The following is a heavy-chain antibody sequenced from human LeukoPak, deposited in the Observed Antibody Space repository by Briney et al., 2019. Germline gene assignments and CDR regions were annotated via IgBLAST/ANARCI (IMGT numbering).Heavy chain of an antibody. V-gene: IGHV3-23*01. D-gene: IGHD6-19*01. Sequence: GGSLRLSCAVSGFTFSSYVMSWVRQAPGKGLEWVSVISGSATSTYYADSVKGRFTISRDNSKNTLYLQMNSLRADDTAVYYCAKANSGWPYYFNYWGQGILVTVSS. J-gene: IGHJ4*02. CDR2: ISGSATST. CDR3: AKANSGWPYYFNY. CDR1: GFTFSSYV.